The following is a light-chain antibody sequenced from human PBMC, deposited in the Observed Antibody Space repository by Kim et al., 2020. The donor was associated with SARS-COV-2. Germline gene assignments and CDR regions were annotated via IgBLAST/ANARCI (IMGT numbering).Light chain of an antibody. V-gene: IGKV3-20*01. CDR2: DAS. Sequence: YPGGRATLSCRAGQSVGSSFLAWYQQKPGQAPRLLIYDASSRASGIADRFSGRGSGTDFTLTISRLQPEDSAVFYCQQYGDLPLTFGGGTKVDIK. CDR1: QSVGSSF. J-gene: IGKJ4*01. CDR3: QQYGDLPLT.